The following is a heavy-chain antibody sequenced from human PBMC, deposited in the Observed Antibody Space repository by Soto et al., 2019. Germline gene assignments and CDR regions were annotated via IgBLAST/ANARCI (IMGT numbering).Heavy chain of an antibody. CDR3: ARYDYDNNIYSIDY. CDR2: IYYSGST. D-gene: IGHD3-22*01. V-gene: IGHV4-39*07. CDR1: GYSISSSHYY. Sequence: SDTLSLTCTVCGYSISSSHYYRGWCRQPPGKGLELIGSIYYSGSTYYNPSLKSRVTISVDTSKNQFSLKLSSVTAADTAVYYCARYDYDNNIYSIDYWGQGALVT. J-gene: IGHJ4*02.